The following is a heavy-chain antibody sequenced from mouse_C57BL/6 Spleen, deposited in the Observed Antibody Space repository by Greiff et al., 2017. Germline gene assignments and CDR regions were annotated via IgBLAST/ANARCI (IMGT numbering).Heavy chain of an antibody. V-gene: IGHV1-69*01. CDR1: GYTFTSYW. Sequence: QVQLQQPGAELVMPGASVKLSCKASGYTFTSYWMHWVKQRPGQGLEWIGEIDPSDSYTNYNQKFKGKSTLTVDKSYSKTYMQLSSQTSEDSAVYYCARGGIYYGTSYDFDDWGQGTTLTVSS. CDR3: ARGGIYYGTSYDFDD. J-gene: IGHJ2*01. CDR2: IDPSDSYT. D-gene: IGHD2-1*01.